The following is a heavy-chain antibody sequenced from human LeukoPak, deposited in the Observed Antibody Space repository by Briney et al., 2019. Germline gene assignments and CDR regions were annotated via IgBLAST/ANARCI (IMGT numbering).Heavy chain of an antibody. CDR3: ARRGYDFWSGYYMGIDY. Sequence: GASVKVSCKASGYTFTSYYMHWVRQAPGQGLEWMGIINPSGGSTSYAQKFQGRVTMTRDTSTSTVYMELSSLRSEDTAVYYCARRGYDFWSGYYMGIDYWGQGTLVTVSS. CDR1: GYTFTSYY. CDR2: INPSGGST. V-gene: IGHV1-46*01. D-gene: IGHD3-3*01. J-gene: IGHJ4*02.